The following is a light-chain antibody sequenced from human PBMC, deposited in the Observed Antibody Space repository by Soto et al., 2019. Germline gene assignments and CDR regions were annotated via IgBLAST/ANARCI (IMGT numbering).Light chain of an antibody. Sequence: DIVMTQSPLSLPVTPGEPASISCRSSQSLLHSNGYNLLDWYLQKPGQSPQLLIYLGSDRASGVPDRFSGSGSGTFFTLNISRVEAEDVGVYYCMRPLQTLPFGQGTKVDIK. CDR1: QSLLHSNGYNL. V-gene: IGKV2-28*01. CDR3: MRPLQTLP. CDR2: LGS. J-gene: IGKJ1*01.